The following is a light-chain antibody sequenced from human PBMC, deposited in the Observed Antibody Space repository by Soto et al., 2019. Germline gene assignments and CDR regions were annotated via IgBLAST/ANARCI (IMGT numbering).Light chain of an antibody. J-gene: IGLJ1*01. CDR2: GNT. V-gene: IGLV1-40*01. CDR1: SSNIGANYD. CDR3: QSYDSTLSARYV. Sequence: QSVLTQPPSVSGAPGQRVNISCTGSSSNIGANYDVHWYQHRPGTAPKLLIFGNTNRPSGVPDRFSGSKSGTSASLAITGLQAEDEGDYYCQSYDSTLSARYVFGTGTKVTVL.